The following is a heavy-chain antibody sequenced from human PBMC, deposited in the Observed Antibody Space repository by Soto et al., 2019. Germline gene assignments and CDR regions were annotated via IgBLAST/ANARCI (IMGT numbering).Heavy chain of an antibody. D-gene: IGHD3-22*01. Sequence: GESLKISCKGSGYSFTSYWIGWVRQMPGKGLEWMGIIYPGDSDTRYSPSFQGQVTISADKSISTAYLQWSSLKASDTAMYYCARHETYYYDSSGYYFLDYWGQGTLVTVSS. CDR2: IYPGDSDT. CDR1: GYSFTSYW. V-gene: IGHV5-51*01. CDR3: ARHETYYYDSSGYYFLDY. J-gene: IGHJ4*02.